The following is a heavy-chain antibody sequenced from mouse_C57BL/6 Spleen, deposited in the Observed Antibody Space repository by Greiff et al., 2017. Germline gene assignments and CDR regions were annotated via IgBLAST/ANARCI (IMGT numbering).Heavy chain of an antibody. V-gene: IGHV1-64*01. Sequence: VQLQQPGAELVKPGASVKLSCKASGYTFTSYWMPWVKQRPGQGLEWIGMIHPDSGSTNYNEKFKSKATLTVDKSSSTAYMQLRSLTSEDSAVYYCARTGSADYYAMAYWGQGTLVTVSA. D-gene: IGHD6-1*01. CDR3: ARTGSADYYAMAY. J-gene: IGHJ4*01. CDR2: IHPDSGST. CDR1: GYTFTSYW.